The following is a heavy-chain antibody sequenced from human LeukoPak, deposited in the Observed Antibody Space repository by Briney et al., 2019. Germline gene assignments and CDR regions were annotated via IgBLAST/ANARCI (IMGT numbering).Heavy chain of an antibody. CDR2: INPNSGGT. CDR1: GYTFTGYY. D-gene: IGHD5-18*01. V-gene: IGHV1-2*06. CDR3: ARERNGYSYGYTY. Sequence: ASVKVSCKASGYTFTGYYMHWVRQAPGQGLEWMGRINPNSGGTNYAQKFQGRVTMTRDTSISTAYMELSRLRSDDTAVYYCARERNGYSYGYTYWGQGTLVTVSS. J-gene: IGHJ4*02.